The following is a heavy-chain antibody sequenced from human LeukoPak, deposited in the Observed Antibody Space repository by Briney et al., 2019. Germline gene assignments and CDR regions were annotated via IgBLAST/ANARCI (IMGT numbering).Heavy chain of an antibody. CDR1: GFSFSDYY. CDR3: ARERAWGSPDY. CDR2: ISSSSSYT. J-gene: IGHJ4*02. D-gene: IGHD7-27*01. Sequence: GGSLRLSCAASGFSFSDYYMSWIRQAPGKGLEWVSYISSSSSYTNYGDSVKGRFTISRDNAQNSLYLRMNSLRAEDTAVYYCARERAWGSPDYWGQGTLVTVSS. V-gene: IGHV3-11*06.